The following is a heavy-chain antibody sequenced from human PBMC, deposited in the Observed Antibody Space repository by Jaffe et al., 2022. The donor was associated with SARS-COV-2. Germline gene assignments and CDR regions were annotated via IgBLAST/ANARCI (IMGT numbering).Heavy chain of an antibody. D-gene: IGHD2-2*01. J-gene: IGHJ5*02. CDR3: ASSSTVVPATHGWFDP. V-gene: IGHV4-59*01. Sequence: QVQLQESGPGLVKPSETLSLTCTVSGGSISSYYWSWIRQPPGKGLEWIGYIYYSGSTNYNPSLKSRVTISVDTSKNQFSLKLSSVTAADTAVYYCASSSTVVPATHGWFDPWGQGTLVTVSS. CDR1: GGSISSYY. CDR2: IYYSGST.